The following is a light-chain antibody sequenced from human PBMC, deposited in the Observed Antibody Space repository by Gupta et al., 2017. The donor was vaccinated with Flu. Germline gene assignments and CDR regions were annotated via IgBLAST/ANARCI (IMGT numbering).Light chain of an antibody. V-gene: IGKV3-11*01. J-gene: IGKJ5*01. CDR3: QQRSNWPPEIT. Sequence: EIVLTQSPATLSLSPGERATLACRASQSVSNYLAWYQQKPGQAPRLLIYDASNRAMDIQARFSGSGAGTDFTLTISSLEPEDFAVYYCQQRSNWPPEITFGQGTRLEIK. CDR2: DAS. CDR1: QSVSNY.